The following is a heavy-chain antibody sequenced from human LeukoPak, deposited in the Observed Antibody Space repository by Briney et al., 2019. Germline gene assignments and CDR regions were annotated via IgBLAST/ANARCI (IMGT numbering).Heavy chain of an antibody. J-gene: IGHJ4*02. CDR3: ARGAEYYAIWRGYAGYSDY. CDR2: ISHRGST. Sequence: SETLSLTCTVFGYSISNGYYWGWIRQPPGKGLEWVGSISHRGSTYYNPSLRSRITISLDRSKQKFSLKLTSVTAADTAVYFCARGAEYYAIWRGYAGYSDYWGQGISVTVSS. V-gene: IGHV4-38-2*02. D-gene: IGHD3-3*01. CDR1: GYSISNGYY.